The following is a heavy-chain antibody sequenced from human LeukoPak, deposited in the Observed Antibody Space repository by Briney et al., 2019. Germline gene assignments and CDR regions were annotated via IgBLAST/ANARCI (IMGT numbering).Heavy chain of an antibody. D-gene: IGHD3-10*01. J-gene: IGHJ4*02. V-gene: IGHV4-31*03. CDR1: GCSISSGGYY. CDR2: IYYSGIT. CDR3: ARGSYYYGSGSYYYFDY. Sequence: PSETLSLTCTVSGCSISSGGYYWSWIRQHPGKGLEWIGYIYYSGITYYNPSLKSRVTISVDTSKNQFSLKLSSVTAADTAVYYCARGSYYYGSGSYYYFDYWGQGTLVTVSS.